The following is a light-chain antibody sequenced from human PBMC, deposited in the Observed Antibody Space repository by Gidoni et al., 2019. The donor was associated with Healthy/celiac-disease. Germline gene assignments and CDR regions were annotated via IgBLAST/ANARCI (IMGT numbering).Light chain of an antibody. Sequence: DIQMTQSPSTLSASVGDRVTITCRASPSISSWLAWYQQKPGKAPKLLIYKASSLESGVPSRFSGSGSGTEFTLTISSLQPDDFATYYCQQYNSYSPWTFXQXTKLEIK. CDR1: PSISSW. CDR3: QQYNSYSPWT. V-gene: IGKV1-5*03. CDR2: KAS. J-gene: IGKJ2*02.